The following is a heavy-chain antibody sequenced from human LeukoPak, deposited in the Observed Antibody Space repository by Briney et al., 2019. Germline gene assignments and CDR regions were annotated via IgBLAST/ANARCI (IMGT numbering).Heavy chain of an antibody. CDR2: ISNSGGTT. J-gene: IGHJ4*02. V-gene: IGHV3-23*01. CDR3: AKNLDGVATYFDY. Sequence: HPGGSLRLSCAASGFTFNTYAMSWVRQAPGKGLGWVSGISNSGGTTYYADSVKGRFTVSRDNSKNTLYLQMDSLRAEDTAVYYCAKNLDGVATYFDYWGQGTLVTVSS. D-gene: IGHD5-12*01. CDR1: GFTFNTYA.